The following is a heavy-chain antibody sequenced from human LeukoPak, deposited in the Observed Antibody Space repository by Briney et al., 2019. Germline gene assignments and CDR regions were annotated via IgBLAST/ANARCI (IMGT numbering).Heavy chain of an antibody. J-gene: IGHJ3*02. CDR1: GGSISSSNW. CDR3: ARVTTVTNYAFDI. Sequence: PSETLSLTCAVSGGSISSSNWWSWVRQPPGKGLEWIGEIYHSGSTNYNPSLKSRVTISVDKSKNQFSLKLCSVTAADTAVYYCARVTTVTNYAFDIWGQGTMVTVSS. D-gene: IGHD4-17*01. CDR2: IYHSGST. V-gene: IGHV4-4*02.